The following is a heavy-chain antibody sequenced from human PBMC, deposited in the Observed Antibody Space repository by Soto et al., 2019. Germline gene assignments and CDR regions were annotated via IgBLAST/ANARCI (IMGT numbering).Heavy chain of an antibody. Sequence: ASVEVSCKXSGCIFSSYAISWVRQAPGQGLEWMGGIIPIFGTANYAQKFQGRVTITADESTSTAYMELSSLRSEDTAVYYCARGSFGVGIHGRYNWFDPWGQGTLVTVSS. V-gene: IGHV1-69*13. CDR3: ARGSFGVGIHGRYNWFDP. J-gene: IGHJ5*02. D-gene: IGHD3-3*01. CDR2: IIPIFGTA. CDR1: GCIFSSYA.